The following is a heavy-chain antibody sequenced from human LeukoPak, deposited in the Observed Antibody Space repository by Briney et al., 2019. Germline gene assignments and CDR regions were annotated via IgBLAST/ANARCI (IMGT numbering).Heavy chain of an antibody. CDR1: GYTFTGYY. V-gene: IGHV1-2*02. D-gene: IGHD5-24*01. CDR2: INPNSGGT. J-gene: IGHJ4*02. Sequence: GASVKVSCKASGYTFTGYYMHWVRQAPGQGLEWMGWINPNSGGTNYAQKFQGRVTMTRDTSISTAYMELSRLRSDDTAVYYCARVHRWLQLNRAIRYYFDYWGQGTLVTVSS. CDR3: ARVHRWLQLNRAIRYYFDY.